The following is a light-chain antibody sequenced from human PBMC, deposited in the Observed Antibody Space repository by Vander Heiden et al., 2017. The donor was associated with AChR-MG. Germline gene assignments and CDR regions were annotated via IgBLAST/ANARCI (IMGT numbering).Light chain of an antibody. J-gene: IGLJ3*02. CDR2: DDS. CDR3: QVWDSMINHVV. CDR1: DIGSKV. V-gene: IGLV3-21*02. Sequence: SYVLTPAPPVSVAPGQPATVTCGGNDIGSKVVHWYQQKPGQAPVVVMYDDSDRPSGIPERFSGSNSGATATLTIRRVEAGDEATYCWQVWDSMINHVVFGRGTRLTVL.